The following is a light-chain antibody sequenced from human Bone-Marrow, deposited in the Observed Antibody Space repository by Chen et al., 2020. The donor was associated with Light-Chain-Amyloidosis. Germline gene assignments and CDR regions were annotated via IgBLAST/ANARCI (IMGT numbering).Light chain of an antibody. CDR1: NIGSTS. CDR2: DDS. V-gene: IGLV3-21*02. J-gene: IGLJ3*02. CDR3: QVWDRSSDRPV. Sequence: SYVLTQPSSVSVAPGQTATIVCGGNNIGSTSVHWYQQTPGQAPLLVVYDDSDRPSGIPERLSGSNSGNTATLTSSRVEAGDEADYYCQVWDRSSDRPVFGGVTKLTVL.